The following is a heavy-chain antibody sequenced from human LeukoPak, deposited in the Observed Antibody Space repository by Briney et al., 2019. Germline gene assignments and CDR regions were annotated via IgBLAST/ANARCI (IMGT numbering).Heavy chain of an antibody. V-gene: IGHV4-61*02. CDR1: GGSISSGSYY. Sequence: SETLSLTCTVSGGSISSGSYYWSWIRQPAGKGLEWIGRIYTSGSTNYNPSLKSRVTISVDTSKNQFSLKLSSVTAADTAVYYCAKSNGYGLIDYWGQGTLVTVSS. CDR2: IYTSGST. J-gene: IGHJ4*02. D-gene: IGHD5-12*01. CDR3: AKSNGYGLIDY.